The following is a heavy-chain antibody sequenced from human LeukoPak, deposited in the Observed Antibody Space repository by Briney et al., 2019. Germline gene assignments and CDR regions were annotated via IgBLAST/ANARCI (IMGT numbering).Heavy chain of an antibody. CDR3: ARVGDYGGNMGVDY. V-gene: IGHV4-39*01. CDR2: IYYSGST. J-gene: IGHJ4*02. CDR1: GGSISSISSNNYH. Sequence: SETLSLTCIVSGGSISSISSNNYHWGWIRQPPGKGLEWIGSIYYSGSTYYNPSLKSRVTISVDTSKNQFSLKLSSVTAADTAVYYCARVGDYGGNMGVDYWGQGTLVTVSS. D-gene: IGHD4-23*01.